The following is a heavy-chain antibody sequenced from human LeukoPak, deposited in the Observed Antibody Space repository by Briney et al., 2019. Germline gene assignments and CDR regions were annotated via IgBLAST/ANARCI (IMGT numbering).Heavy chain of an antibody. Sequence: GGSLRLSCAASGFTFSSYWMLWVRQAPGKGLMWVSRIKSDGSTRYADSVKGRFTISRDNAKNTVSLQMTSLRAEDTGVYYCARAPSEIGGYYPEYFRHWGQGTLVIVSS. CDR2: IKSDGST. CDR3: ARAPSEIGGYYPEYFRH. D-gene: IGHD3-3*01. CDR1: GFTFSSYW. V-gene: IGHV3-74*01. J-gene: IGHJ1*01.